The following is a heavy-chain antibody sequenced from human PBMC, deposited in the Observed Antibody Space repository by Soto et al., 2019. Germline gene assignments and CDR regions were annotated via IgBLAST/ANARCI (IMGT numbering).Heavy chain of an antibody. CDR1: GGSISSGGYY. J-gene: IGHJ6*02. CDR3: AREKTTVTTITGRQDYYYYYGMDV. V-gene: IGHV4-31*03. CDR2: IYYSGST. Sequence: QVQLQESGPGLVKPSQTLSLTCTVSGGSISSGGYYWSWIRQHPGKGLEWIGYIYYSGSTYYNPSLKSRVTISVDTSKNQFSLKLSSVTAADTAVYYCAREKTTVTTITGRQDYYYYYGMDVWGQGTTVTVSS. D-gene: IGHD4-17*01.